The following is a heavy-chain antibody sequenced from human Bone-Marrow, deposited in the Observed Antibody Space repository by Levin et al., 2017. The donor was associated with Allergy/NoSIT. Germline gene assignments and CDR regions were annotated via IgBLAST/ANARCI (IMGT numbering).Heavy chain of an antibody. V-gene: IGHV3-49*04. J-gene: IGHJ4*02. CDR2: IRSKVYGGTT. Sequence: GGSLRLSCTASGFIFGDYAMSWVRQAPGKGLEWVGFIRSKVYGGTTEYAASVRGTFTISRDDSKNIAYLQMNSLKTEDTAVYYCTRVPYCSGGSCFGAYYFDYWGQGTLVTVSS. D-gene: IGHD2-15*01. CDR3: TRVPYCSGGSCFGAYYFDY. CDR1: GFIFGDYA.